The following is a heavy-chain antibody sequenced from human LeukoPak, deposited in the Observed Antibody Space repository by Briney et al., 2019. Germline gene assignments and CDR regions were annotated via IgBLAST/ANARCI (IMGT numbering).Heavy chain of an antibody. Sequence: PGGSLRLSCAASGFTFSSYDMHWVRQATGKGLEWVSAIGTAGDTYYPGSVKGRFTISRENAKNSLYLQMNSLRAGDTAVYYCAGGCSSTSCYPHYYYYGMDVWGQGTTVTVSS. V-gene: IGHV3-13*01. J-gene: IGHJ6*02. D-gene: IGHD2-2*01. CDR3: AGGCSSTSCYPHYYYYGMDV. CDR2: IGTAGDT. CDR1: GFTFSSYD.